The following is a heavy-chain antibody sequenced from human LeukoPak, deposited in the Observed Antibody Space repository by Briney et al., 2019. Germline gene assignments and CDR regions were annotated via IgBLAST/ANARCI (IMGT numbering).Heavy chain of an antibody. Sequence: GGSLKLSCAASGFTFSNFEMYWVRQAPEKGLEWISYINSGGDTMYYADSVKGRFTISRDNAKNSVYLQMNSLTDEDTALYYCARDRGSSGSFPLWGQGAMVTVSS. CDR2: INSGGDTM. CDR1: GFTFSNFE. V-gene: IGHV3-48*03. D-gene: IGHD1-26*01. CDR3: ARDRGSSGSFPL. J-gene: IGHJ3*01.